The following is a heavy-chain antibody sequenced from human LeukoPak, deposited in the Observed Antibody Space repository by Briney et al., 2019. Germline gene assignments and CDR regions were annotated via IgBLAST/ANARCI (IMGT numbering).Heavy chain of an antibody. CDR2: ISPNSGGT. Sequence: GASVKVSCKASGYTFTGYYMHWVRQAPGQGLEWMGRISPNSGGTNYAQKFQGRVTMTRDTSISTAYMELSRLRSDDTAVYYCARGDDYGDSGLDYWGQGTLVTVSA. J-gene: IGHJ4*02. D-gene: IGHD4-17*01. V-gene: IGHV1-2*06. CDR1: GYTFTGYY. CDR3: ARGDDYGDSGLDY.